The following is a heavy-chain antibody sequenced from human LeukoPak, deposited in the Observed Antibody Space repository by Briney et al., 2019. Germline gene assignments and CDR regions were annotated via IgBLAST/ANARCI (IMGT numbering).Heavy chain of an antibody. CDR2: ISAYNGNT. Sequence: GASVKVSCKASGYTFTSYGISWVRQAPGQGLEWMGWISAYNGNTNYAQKLQGRVTMTTDTSTSTAYMELRSLRSDDTAVYYCARVLYDSSGYYNFDYWGQGTLVTVSS. CDR3: ARVLYDSSGYYNFDY. D-gene: IGHD3-22*01. V-gene: IGHV1-18*01. CDR1: GYTFTSYG. J-gene: IGHJ4*02.